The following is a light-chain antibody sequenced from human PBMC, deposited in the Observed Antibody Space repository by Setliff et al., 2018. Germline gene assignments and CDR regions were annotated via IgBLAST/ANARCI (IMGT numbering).Light chain of an antibody. CDR3: SSYTTSTTRV. J-gene: IGLJ2*01. Sequence: QSVLAQPASVSGSPGQSITISCTGTSSDVGGYNYVSWYQQHAGKAPKLMIYEVTNRPPGVSDRFSGSKSGNTASLTISGLQAEDEADYYCSSYTTSTTRVFGGGTKVTV. CDR2: EVT. V-gene: IGLV2-14*01. CDR1: SSDVGGYNY.